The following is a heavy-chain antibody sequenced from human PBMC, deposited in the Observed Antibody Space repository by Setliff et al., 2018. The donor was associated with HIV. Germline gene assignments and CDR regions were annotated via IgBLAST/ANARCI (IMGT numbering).Heavy chain of an antibody. V-gene: IGHV1-2*04. CDR1: GGAFISHT. D-gene: IGHD5-12*01. CDR3: AREGGRDGYNYMGYFDY. J-gene: IGHJ4*02. CDR2: INPNSGGT. Sequence: ASVKVSCKASGGAFISHTFTWVRQAPGQGLEWMGWINPNSGGTNYAQKFQGWVTMTRDTSISTAYMELSRLRSDDTAVYYCAREGGRDGYNYMGYFDYWGQGTLVTVSS.